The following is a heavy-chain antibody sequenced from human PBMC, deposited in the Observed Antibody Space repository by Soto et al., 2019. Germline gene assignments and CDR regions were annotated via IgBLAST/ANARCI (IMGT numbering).Heavy chain of an antibody. V-gene: IGHV3-30*18. CDR2: IGNDGAAR. D-gene: IGHD6-19*01. CDR3: AKETIAVAGPNFFDF. Sequence: LRLSCVGSGFNFGDYGMHWVRHTPGKGLEWVAVIGNDGAARFYGDSVKGRFSISRDNSRSTFYLQMNSLRPEDTAMYYCAKETIAVAGPNFFDFWGQGTQVTVSS. CDR1: GFNFGDYG. J-gene: IGHJ4*02.